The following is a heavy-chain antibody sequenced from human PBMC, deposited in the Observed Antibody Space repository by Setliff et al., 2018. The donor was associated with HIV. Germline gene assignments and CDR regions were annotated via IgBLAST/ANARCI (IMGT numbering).Heavy chain of an antibody. CDR1: GGSISSTSYY. V-gene: IGHV4-31*03. CDR2: IVYSGRT. J-gene: IGHJ6*04. Sequence: PSETLSLTCSVSGGSISSTSYYWSWIRQFPGKGLEWIGYIVYSGRTYYNPSLKSRVSISVDASKNQFSLRLSSVTAADTAVYYCARDEIGVWGKGTTVTVSS. CDR3: ARDEIGV.